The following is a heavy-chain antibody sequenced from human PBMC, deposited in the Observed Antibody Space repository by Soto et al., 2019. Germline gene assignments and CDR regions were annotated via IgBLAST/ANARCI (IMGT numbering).Heavy chain of an antibody. CDR2: INPNRGGT. V-gene: IGHV1-2*04. J-gene: IGHJ6*02. CDR1: GYTFTGYY. Sequence: SVKVSRKASGYTFTGYYMHWVRHAPGQRLEWMGWINPNRGGTNYAQKFRGWVTMTRDTSISTAYMELSRLRSDDTAVYYCAMADNYYYYGMDVWGQGTTVTVSS. D-gene: IGHD6-19*01. CDR3: AMADNYYYYGMDV.